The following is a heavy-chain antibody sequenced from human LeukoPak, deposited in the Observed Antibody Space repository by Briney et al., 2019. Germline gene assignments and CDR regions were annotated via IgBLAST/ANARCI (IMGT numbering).Heavy chain of an antibody. CDR1: GFTFITYS. CDR3: AKVQGYYYDSSGYYRSRDYYYYYYMDV. J-gene: IGHJ6*03. Sequence: GGSLRLSCAASGFTFITYSMHWVRQAPGKGLEWVSAISGSGGSTYYADSVKGRFTISRDNSKNTLYLQMNSLRAEDTAVYYCAKVQGYYYDSSGYYRSRDYYYYYYMDVWGKGTTVTISS. V-gene: IGHV3-23*01. CDR2: ISGSGGST. D-gene: IGHD3-22*01.